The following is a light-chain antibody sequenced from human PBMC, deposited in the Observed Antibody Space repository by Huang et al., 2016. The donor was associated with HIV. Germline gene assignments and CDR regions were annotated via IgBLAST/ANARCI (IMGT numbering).Light chain of an antibody. CDR2: KAS. V-gene: IGKV1-5*03. Sequence: PSTLSASVGDRVTITCRASQSISSWLAWYQQKPGKAPKLLIYKASSLESGVPSRFSGSGSGTEFTLTISSLQPDDFATYYCQQYNSFPFTFGPGTKVDIK. CDR1: QSISSW. J-gene: IGKJ3*01. CDR3: QQYNSFPFT.